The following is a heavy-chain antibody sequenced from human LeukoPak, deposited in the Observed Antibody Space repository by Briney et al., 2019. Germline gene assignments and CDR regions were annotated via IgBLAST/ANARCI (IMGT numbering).Heavy chain of an antibody. D-gene: IGHD1-26*01. CDR2: ISSSSSYI. CDR1: GFTFSSYS. J-gene: IGHJ3*02. V-gene: IGHV3-21*01. Sequence: PGGSLRLSCAASGFTFSSYSMNWVRQAPGKGLEWVSSISSSSSYIYYAVSVKGRFTISRDNAKNSLYLQMNSLRAEDTAVYYCARGSIVGASGAAFDIWGQGTMVTVSS. CDR3: ARGSIVGASGAAFDI.